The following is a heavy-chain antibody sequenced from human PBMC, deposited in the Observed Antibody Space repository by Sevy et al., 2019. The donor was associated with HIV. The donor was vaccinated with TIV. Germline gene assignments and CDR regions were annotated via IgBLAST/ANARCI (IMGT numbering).Heavy chain of an antibody. Sequence: GGSLRLSCAASGFTFSSYGMHWVRQAPGKGLEWVAVIWYDGSNKYYADSVKGRFTISRDNSKNTLYLQMNSLIAEDTAVYYCARDIRGYCSSTSCYALEYWGQGTLVTVSS. J-gene: IGHJ4*02. CDR2: IWYDGSNK. D-gene: IGHD2-2*01. V-gene: IGHV3-33*01. CDR1: GFTFSSYG. CDR3: ARDIRGYCSSTSCYALEY.